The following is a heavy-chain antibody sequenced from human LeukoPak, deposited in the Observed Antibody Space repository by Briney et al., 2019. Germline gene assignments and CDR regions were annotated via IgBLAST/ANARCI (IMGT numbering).Heavy chain of an antibody. CDR2: IYYSGST. Sequence: SETLSLTCTVSGGSISSSSYYWGWIRQPPGKGLEWIGSIYYSGSTYYNPSLKSRVTISVDTSKNQFSLKLSSVTAADTAVYYCARDPGGVGASDYWGQGTLVTVSS. CDR1: GGSISSSSYY. V-gene: IGHV4-39*07. CDR3: ARDPGGVGASDY. D-gene: IGHD1-26*01. J-gene: IGHJ4*02.